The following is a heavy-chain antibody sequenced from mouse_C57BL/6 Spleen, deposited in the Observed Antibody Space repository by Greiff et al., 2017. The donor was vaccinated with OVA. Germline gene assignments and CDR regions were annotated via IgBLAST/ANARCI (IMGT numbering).Heavy chain of an antibody. CDR1: GYTFTDYE. V-gene: IGHV1-15*01. CDR3: TPGELGRGFDY. Sequence: QVQLQQSGAELVRPGASVTLSCKASGYTFTDYEMHWVKQTPVHGLEWIGAIDPETGGTAYNQKFKGKAILTADKSSSTAYMELRSLTSEDSAVYYCTPGELGRGFDYWGQGTTLTVSS. J-gene: IGHJ2*01. CDR2: IDPETGGT. D-gene: IGHD4-1*01.